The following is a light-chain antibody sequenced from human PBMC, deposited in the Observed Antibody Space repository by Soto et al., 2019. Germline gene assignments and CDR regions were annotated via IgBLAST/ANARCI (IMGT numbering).Light chain of an antibody. V-gene: IGLV2-14*01. J-gene: IGLJ2*01. CDR3: SSYTSSITVV. CDR1: SSDVGGYNY. CDR2: EVS. Sequence: QSALTQPASVSGSPGQSITISCTGTSSDVGGYNYVSWYQQHPGKAPKLMIYEVSNRPSGVSNRFSGSKSDNTASLTISGLQAEDEADYYCSSYTSSITVVFGGGTKLTVL.